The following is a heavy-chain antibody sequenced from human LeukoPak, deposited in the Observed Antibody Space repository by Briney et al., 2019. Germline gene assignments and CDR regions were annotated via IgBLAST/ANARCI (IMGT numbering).Heavy chain of an antibody. J-gene: IGHJ4*02. CDR2: INHSGST. V-gene: IGHV4-34*01. D-gene: IGHD1-26*01. Sequence: PSETLSLTCAVYSGSFSDYYWSWIRQPPGKGLEWIGEINHSGSTNYNPSLKSRVTISVDTSKNQFSLKLSSVTAADTAVYYCASGSYGQVDYWGQGTLVTVSS. CDR3: ASGSYGQVDY. CDR1: SGSFSDYY.